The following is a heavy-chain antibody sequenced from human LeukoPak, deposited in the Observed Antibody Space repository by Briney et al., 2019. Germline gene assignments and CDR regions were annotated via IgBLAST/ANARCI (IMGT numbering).Heavy chain of an antibody. V-gene: IGHV4-59*08. CDR1: GGSISSYF. Sequence: SETLSLTCTVSGGSISSYFWSWIRQPPGKGLEWIGYIYYSGSTNYNPSLKSRVTISVDTSKNQFSLRLSSVTAADTAVYYSARLASGSYGPLTPFDYWGQGTLVTVSS. CDR2: IYYSGST. J-gene: IGHJ4*02. CDR3: ARLASGSYGPLTPFDY. D-gene: IGHD1-26*01.